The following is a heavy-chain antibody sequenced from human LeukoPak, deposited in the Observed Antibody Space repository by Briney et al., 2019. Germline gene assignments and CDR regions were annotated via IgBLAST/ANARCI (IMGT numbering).Heavy chain of an antibody. CDR3: ASSPVAGTGY. J-gene: IGHJ4*02. D-gene: IGHD6-19*01. Sequence: GGSLRLSCAASGFTVSSSYMNWVRQAPGKGLEWVSVIYSGGSAYHADSVKGRFTISRDNSKNTLYLQMNSLRAEDTAVYYCASSPVAGTGYRGQGTLVTVSS. CDR2: IYSGGSA. V-gene: IGHV3-53*01. CDR1: GFTVSSSY.